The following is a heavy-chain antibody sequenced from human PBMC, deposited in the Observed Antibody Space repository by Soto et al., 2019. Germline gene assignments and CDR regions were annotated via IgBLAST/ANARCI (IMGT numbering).Heavy chain of an antibody. CDR1: GGSISSYY. D-gene: IGHD6-13*01. V-gene: IGHV4-39*01. Sequence: PSETLSLTCTVSGGSISSYYWGWIRQPPGKGLEWIGSIYYSGSTYYNPSLKSRVTISVDTSKNQFSLKLSSVTAADTAVYYCASQYSSSWYLRYWGQGTLVTVSS. CDR2: IYYSGST. J-gene: IGHJ4*02. CDR3: ASQYSSSWYLRY.